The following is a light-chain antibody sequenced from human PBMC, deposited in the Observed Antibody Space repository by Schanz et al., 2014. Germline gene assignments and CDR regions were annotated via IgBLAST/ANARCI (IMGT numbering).Light chain of an antibody. V-gene: IGLV1-44*01. CDR2: LNN. J-gene: IGLJ3*02. CDR1: SSAIGSNT. CDR3: QSYDSSLSAWV. Sequence: QSVLTQPPSASGTPGQRVTISCSGSSSAIGSNTVNWYQHLPGTAPKLLIYLNNQRPSGVPDRFSGSKSDTSASLAITGLQAEDEADYYCQSYDSSLSAWVFGGGTKLTVL.